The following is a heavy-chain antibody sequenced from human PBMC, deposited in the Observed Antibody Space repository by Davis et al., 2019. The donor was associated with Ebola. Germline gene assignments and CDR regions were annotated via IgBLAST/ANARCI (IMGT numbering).Heavy chain of an antibody. J-gene: IGHJ4*01. V-gene: IGHV3-48*02. CDR2: ITGSGTGT. CDR1: GFRFSGYP. CDR3: ASGKDYAFDY. D-gene: IGHD4-17*01. Sequence: PGGSLRLSCAASGFRFSGYPMNWVRQAPAKVLACISHITGSGTGTYYADSVKGRFTISRDTGKSSLFLQMNSLRDEETAIYYCASGKDYAFDYWGLGTLVTVSS.